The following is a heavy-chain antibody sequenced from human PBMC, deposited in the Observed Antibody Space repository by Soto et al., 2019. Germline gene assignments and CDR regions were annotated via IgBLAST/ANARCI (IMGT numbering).Heavy chain of an antibody. CDR1: GFTFSSYA. J-gene: IGHJ5*02. CDR3: ARDHAIFGVVNWFDP. D-gene: IGHD3-3*01. CDR2: ISYDGSNK. Sequence: LRLSCAASGFTFSSYAMHWVRQAPGKGLEWVAVISYDGSNKYYADSVKGRFTISRDNSKNTLYLQMNSLRAEDTAVYYCARDHAIFGVVNWFDPWGQGTLVTVSS. V-gene: IGHV3-30-3*01.